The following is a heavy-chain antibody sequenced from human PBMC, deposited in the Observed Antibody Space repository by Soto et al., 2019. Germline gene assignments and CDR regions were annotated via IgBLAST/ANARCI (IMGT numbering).Heavy chain of an antibody. D-gene: IGHD1-26*01. CDR2: ISYDGSNK. CDR1: GFTFSSYG. Sequence: VQLVESGGGVVQPGRSLRLSCAASGFTFSSYGMHWVRQAPGKGLEWVAVISYDGSNKYYADSVKGRFTISRDNSKNTLYLQMNSLRAEDTAVYYCAKSGSYADDYWGQGTLVTVSS. J-gene: IGHJ4*02. V-gene: IGHV3-30*18. CDR3: AKSGSYADDY.